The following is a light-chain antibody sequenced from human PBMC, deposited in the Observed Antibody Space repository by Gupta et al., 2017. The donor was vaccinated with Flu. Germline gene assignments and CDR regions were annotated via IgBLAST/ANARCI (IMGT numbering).Light chain of an antibody. CDR1: ASRIGKSY. CDR3: GAWDSSLSHRYV. V-gene: IGLV1-51*01. J-gene: IGLJ1*01. Sequence: TISCPADASRIGKSYVSCYQYLPGTAPNLLIYENYQRPQEIPARVSVSKSGRSATLAIPGVHAGDEAEYYCGAWDSSLSHRYVFGTGT. CDR2: ENY.